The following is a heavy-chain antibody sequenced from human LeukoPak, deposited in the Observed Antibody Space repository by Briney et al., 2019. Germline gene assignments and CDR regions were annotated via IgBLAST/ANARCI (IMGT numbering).Heavy chain of an antibody. V-gene: IGHV3-74*01. Sequence: GGSLRLSCAASGISFSNYGMHWVRQTPGKGLMWVSRINDGGTYTAYADSVKGRFTVSRDNAANTLYLQMNSLRVEDTAIYYCAREIKIQGFRAFDYWGQGTPVTVSS. CDR2: INDGGTYT. D-gene: IGHD3-10*01. CDR3: AREIKIQGFRAFDY. J-gene: IGHJ4*02. CDR1: GISFSNYG.